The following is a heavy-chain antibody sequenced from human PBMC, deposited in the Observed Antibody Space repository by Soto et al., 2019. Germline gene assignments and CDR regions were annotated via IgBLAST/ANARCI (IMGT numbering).Heavy chain of an antibody. CDR1: GFTFSSYA. D-gene: IGHD4-17*01. V-gene: IGHV3-23*01. Sequence: GGSLRLSCAASGFTFSSYAMSWVRQAPGKGLDWVSTISGSAGGPYYADSVKGRFTISRDNSKSTLYLQMNSLRAEDTAVYYCAKYLNAGGYGDYFSYGMDVWGQGTTVTVSS. CDR2: ISGSAGGP. CDR3: AKYLNAGGYGDYFSYGMDV. J-gene: IGHJ6*02.